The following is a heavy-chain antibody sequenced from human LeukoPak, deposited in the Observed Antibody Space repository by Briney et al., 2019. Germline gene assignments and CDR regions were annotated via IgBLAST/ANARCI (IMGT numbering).Heavy chain of an antibody. CDR2: IYYSGST. V-gene: IGHV4-59*12. J-gene: IGHJ4*02. CDR1: GGSISSYY. CDR3: ARDNGYSGYEGLGY. D-gene: IGHD5-12*01. Sequence: SETLSLTCTVSGGSISSYYWSWIRQPPGKGLEWIGYIYYSGSTNYNPSLKSRVTISVDTSKNQFSLKLSSVTAADTAVYYCARDNGYSGYEGLGYWGQGTLVTVSS.